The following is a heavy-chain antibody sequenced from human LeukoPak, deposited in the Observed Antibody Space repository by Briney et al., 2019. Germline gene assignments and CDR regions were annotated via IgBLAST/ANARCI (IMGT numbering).Heavy chain of an antibody. J-gene: IGHJ4*02. Sequence: PGGSLRLSCAASGFTFSRHYMHWVRQAPGKGLVWVSRINSDGSSTTYADSVKGRFTISRDNSKNTLYLQMNSLRAEDTAVYYCAKDRSGSYYRYFDYWGQGTLVTVSS. D-gene: IGHD1-26*01. V-gene: IGHV3-74*01. CDR3: AKDRSGSYYRYFDY. CDR1: GFTFSRHY. CDR2: INSDGSST.